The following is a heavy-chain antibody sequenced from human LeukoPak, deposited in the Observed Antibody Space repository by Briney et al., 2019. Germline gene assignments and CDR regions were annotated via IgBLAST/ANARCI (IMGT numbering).Heavy chain of an antibody. D-gene: IGHD3-10*01. CDR2: ISSSSSYI. Sequence: GGSLTPSCAASGFTFSSYSMNWVRQAPGKGLEWVSSISSSSSYIYYADSVKGRFTISRDNAKNSLYLQMNSLRAEDTAVYYCAREHGSGSYFDYWGQGTLVTVSS. V-gene: IGHV3-21*01. J-gene: IGHJ4*02. CDR3: AREHGSGSYFDY. CDR1: GFTFSSYS.